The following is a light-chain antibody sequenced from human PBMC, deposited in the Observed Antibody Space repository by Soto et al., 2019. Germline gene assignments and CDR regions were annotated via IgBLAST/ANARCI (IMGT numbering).Light chain of an antibody. CDR3: SSYTSSSTQV. CDR1: SIDVGGYNF. V-gene: IGLV2-14*03. CDR2: DVS. J-gene: IGLJ1*01. Sequence: QSVLSQPASVSGSPGQSLTIFCTGTSIDVGGYNFVSWYQCHPGKAPKLMIYDVSNRPSGASTRFSGSKSGNTAYLTISGLQAEDEADYYCSSYTSSSTQVFGTGTK.